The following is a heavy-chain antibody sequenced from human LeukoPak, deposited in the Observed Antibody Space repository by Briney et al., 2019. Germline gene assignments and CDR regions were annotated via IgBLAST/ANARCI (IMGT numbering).Heavy chain of an antibody. CDR2: IYYSGST. Sequence: SETLSLTCTVSGGSISSYYWSWIRQPPGKGLEWIGYIYYSGSTNYNPSLKSRVTISVDTSKNQFSLKLSSVTAADTAVYYCARGAYSSSWYYFDYWGQGTLVTVSS. J-gene: IGHJ4*02. D-gene: IGHD6-13*01. CDR3: ARGAYSSSWYYFDY. CDR1: GGSISSYY. V-gene: IGHV4-59*12.